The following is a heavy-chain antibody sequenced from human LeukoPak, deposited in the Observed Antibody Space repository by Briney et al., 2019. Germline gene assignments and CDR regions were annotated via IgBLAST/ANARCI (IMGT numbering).Heavy chain of an antibody. CDR1: GFTFDDYA. Sequence: GRSLRLSCAASGFTFDDYAMHWVRQAPGKGLEWVSGISWNSGSIGYADSVKGRFTISRDNAKNSLYLQMNSLRAEDTALYYCAKDILRYSSGCSDWGQGTLVTVSS. V-gene: IGHV3-9*01. CDR3: AKDILRYSSGCSD. CDR2: ISWNSGSI. D-gene: IGHD6-19*01. J-gene: IGHJ4*02.